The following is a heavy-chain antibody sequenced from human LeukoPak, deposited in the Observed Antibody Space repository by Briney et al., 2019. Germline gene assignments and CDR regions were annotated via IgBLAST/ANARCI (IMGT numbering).Heavy chain of an antibody. D-gene: IGHD3-3*01. Sequence: AGGSLRLSCAASGFTFSSYSMNWVRQAPGKGLEWVSSISSSSSYIYYADSVKGRFTISRDNAKNSLYLQMNSLRAEDTAVYYCARDRMQDYDFWSGYWDYYYYYMDVWGKGTTVTVSS. CDR2: ISSSSSYI. CDR3: ARDRMQDYDFWSGYWDYYYYYMDV. J-gene: IGHJ6*03. CDR1: GFTFSSYS. V-gene: IGHV3-21*01.